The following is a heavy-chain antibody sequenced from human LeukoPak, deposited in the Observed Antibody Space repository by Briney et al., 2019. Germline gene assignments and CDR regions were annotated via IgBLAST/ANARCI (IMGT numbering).Heavy chain of an antibody. J-gene: IGHJ4*02. CDR3: AKDYAVGSIDY. D-gene: IGHD3-16*01. CDR2: ISYDGSNK. V-gene: IGHV3-30*18. Sequence: PGRSLRLSCAASGFTFSSYGMHWVRQAPGKGLEWVAVISYDGSNKYYADSVKGRFTISRDNSKNTLYLQMNSLRAEDTALYYCAKDYAVGSIDYWGQGTLVTVSS. CDR1: GFTFSSYG.